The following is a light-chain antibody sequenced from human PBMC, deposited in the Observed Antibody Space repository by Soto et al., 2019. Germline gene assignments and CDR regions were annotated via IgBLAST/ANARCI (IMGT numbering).Light chain of an antibody. CDR3: QQYHSTPIT. V-gene: IGKV1-5*03. CDR2: KAS. J-gene: IGKJ5*01. CDR1: QTISSW. Sequence: DSQMTQSPSTLSASVGDRVTITCRASQTISSWLAWYQQKPGKAPKLLIYKASTLKSGVPSRFSGSGSGTDFTLTISSLQAEDVAVYYCQQYHSTPITFGQGTRLEIK.